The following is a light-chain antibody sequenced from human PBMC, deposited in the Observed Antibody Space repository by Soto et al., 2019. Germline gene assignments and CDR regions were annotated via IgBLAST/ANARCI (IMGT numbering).Light chain of an antibody. J-gene: IGKJ2*01. CDR3: QQYSGSSPYT. Sequence: EIVLKQSPGTLSLSPGERATLSCRASQSISSSYLAWYQQKPGQAPRLLIYGASSRATGIPDRFSGSGSGTDFTIHISRLAPEDFAVYYCQQYSGSSPYTFGQGTKLEIK. CDR1: QSISSSY. V-gene: IGKV3-20*01. CDR2: GAS.